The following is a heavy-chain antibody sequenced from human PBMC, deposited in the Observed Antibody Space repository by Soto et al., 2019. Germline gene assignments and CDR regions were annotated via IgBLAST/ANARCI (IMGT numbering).Heavy chain of an antibody. D-gene: IGHD6-19*01. Sequence: QVQLVESGGGVVQPGRSLRLSCAASGFTFSSYAMHWVRQAPGKGLEWVAVISYDGSNKYYADSVKGRFTISRDNSKNTLYLQMNSLRAEDTAVYYCARESIAVAGYYDYWGQGTLVTVSS. CDR1: GFTFSSYA. CDR2: ISYDGSNK. J-gene: IGHJ4*02. CDR3: ARESIAVAGYYDY. V-gene: IGHV3-30-3*01.